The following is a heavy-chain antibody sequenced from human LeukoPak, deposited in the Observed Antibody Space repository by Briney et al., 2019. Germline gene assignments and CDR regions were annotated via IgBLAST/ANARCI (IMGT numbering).Heavy chain of an antibody. V-gene: IGHV3-7*01. CDR1: GFSFSSYT. J-gene: IGHJ4*02. Sequence: PGGSLRLSCEASGFSFSSYTMTWVRQAPGKGLEWVANIKDDGSEKYYLDSVKGRFTISRDNVKNSLYLQMNSLRAEDAAVYYCGRDIFRGPVDYWGQGTLVTVSS. CDR3: GRDIFRGPVDY. CDR2: IKDDGSEK. D-gene: IGHD3-9*01.